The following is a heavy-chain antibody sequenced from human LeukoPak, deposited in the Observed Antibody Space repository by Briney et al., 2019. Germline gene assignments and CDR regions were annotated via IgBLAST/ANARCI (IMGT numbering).Heavy chain of an antibody. D-gene: IGHD1-26*01. J-gene: IGHJ3*02. Sequence: PGRSLRLSCAASGFTFSSYGMHWVRQAPGKGLEWVAVISYDGSNKYYADSVKGRFTISRDNSMNTPYLQMNSLRAEDTAVYYCAKESIVGLKGAFDIWGQGTMVTVSS. V-gene: IGHV3-30*18. CDR2: ISYDGSNK. CDR1: GFTFSSYG. CDR3: AKESIVGLKGAFDI.